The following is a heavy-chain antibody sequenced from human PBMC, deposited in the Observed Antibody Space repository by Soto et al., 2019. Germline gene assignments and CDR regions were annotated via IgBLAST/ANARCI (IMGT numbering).Heavy chain of an antibody. CDR2: IYYSGST. J-gene: IGHJ1*01. V-gene: IGHV4-39*01. Sequence: SETLSLTCTVSGGSISSSSYYWGWIRQPPGKGLEWIGSIYYSGSTYYNPSLQSRVTISVDTTKNQFSLKLSSVTAADTAVYYCACLRSSSGYFQHWGQGTLVTVSS. CDR1: GGSISSSSYY. CDR3: ACLRSSSGYFQH. D-gene: IGHD6-6*01.